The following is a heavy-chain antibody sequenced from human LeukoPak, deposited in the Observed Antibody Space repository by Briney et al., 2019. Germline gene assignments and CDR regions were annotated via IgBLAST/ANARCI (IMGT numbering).Heavy chain of an antibody. CDR1: GFTFSSYA. V-gene: IGHV3-64*01. CDR3: ARIRAVAGTGYYYGMDV. D-gene: IGHD6-19*01. Sequence: QSGGSLRLSCAASGFTFSSYAMHWVRQAPGKGLEYVSAISSNGGSTYYANSVKDRFTISRDNSKNTLYLQMGSLRAEDMAVYYCARIRAVAGTGYYYGMDVWGQGTTVTVSS. J-gene: IGHJ6*02. CDR2: ISSNGGST.